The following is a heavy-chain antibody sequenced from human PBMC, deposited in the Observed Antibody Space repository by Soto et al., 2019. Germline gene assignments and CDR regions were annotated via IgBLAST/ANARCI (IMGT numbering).Heavy chain of an antibody. J-gene: IGHJ5*01. D-gene: IGHD3-16*01. CDR2: TSSDEGIK. CDR3: ARAGNDALAS. V-gene: IGHV3-30-3*01. Sequence: QVQLVESGGGVVQAGGSLRLSCAASGFTFSNFAMHWVRQPPGVGLEWLTFTSSDEGIKYYADSVKGRFTISRDNSQNRLFRQIQSLRPEDTAVYYCARAGNDALASWCQGTLVIVSS. CDR1: GFTFSNFA.